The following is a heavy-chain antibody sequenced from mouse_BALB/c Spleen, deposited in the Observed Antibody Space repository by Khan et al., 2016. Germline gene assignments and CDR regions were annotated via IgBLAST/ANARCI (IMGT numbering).Heavy chain of an antibody. CDR1: GFSLTNSG. CDR3: ARDDQDYDAWFAS. V-gene: IGHV2-9*02. J-gene: IGHJ3*01. Sequence: QVQLKQSGPGLVAPSQSLSITCTVSGFSLTNSGVHWIRQPPGKGLEWLGVIWPGGSKDYTSALMSRLSILKDNSQNQVFLKMISLQTDDTAMYYCARDDQDYDAWFASWGQGTLVIVSA. D-gene: IGHD2-4*01. CDR2: IWPGGSK.